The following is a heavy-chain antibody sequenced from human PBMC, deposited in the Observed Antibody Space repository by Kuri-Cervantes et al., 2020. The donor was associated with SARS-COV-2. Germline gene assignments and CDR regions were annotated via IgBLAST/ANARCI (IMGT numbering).Heavy chain of an antibody. J-gene: IGHJ4*02. CDR1: GFAFSSYA. CDR3: ARGKPFDY. V-gene: IGHV3-7*04. Sequence: GGSLRLSCAASGFAFSSYAMSWVRQTPGKGLEWVANIKQDGSEKYYVDSVKGRFTISRDNAKNSLYPQMNSLRAEDTAVYYCARGKPFDYWGQGTLVTVSS. CDR2: IKQDGSEK.